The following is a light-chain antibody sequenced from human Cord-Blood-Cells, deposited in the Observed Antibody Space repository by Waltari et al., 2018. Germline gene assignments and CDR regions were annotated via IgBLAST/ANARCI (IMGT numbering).Light chain of an antibody. CDR1: QSVSSF. Sequence: IVLTQSPATLSLSPGERATLACRASQSVSSFLAWYQQKPGQAPRLLIYDAANRDTGIPARFSGSGSGTDFTLTISRLEPEDFAVYYCQQRSNWPALTCGGGTKVEIK. CDR2: DAA. J-gene: IGKJ4*01. CDR3: QQRSNWPALT. V-gene: IGKV3-11*01.